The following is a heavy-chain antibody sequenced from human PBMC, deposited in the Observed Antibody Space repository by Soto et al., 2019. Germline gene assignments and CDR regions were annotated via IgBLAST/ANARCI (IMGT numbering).Heavy chain of an antibody. CDR1: GDSISSDGNY. CDR3: VRKYPGTRPFDY. D-gene: IGHD2-2*01. V-gene: IGHV4-31*03. J-gene: IGHJ4*01. CDR2: IYYSGSS. Sequence: PSETLSLTCSVSGDSISSDGNYWSWIRQHPGGGLEWIGYIYYSGSSSYNPSLKSRAAISVDTSKNEFSLYLQMNSLRVEDTALYYCVRKYPGTRPFDYWGQGTLVTVSS.